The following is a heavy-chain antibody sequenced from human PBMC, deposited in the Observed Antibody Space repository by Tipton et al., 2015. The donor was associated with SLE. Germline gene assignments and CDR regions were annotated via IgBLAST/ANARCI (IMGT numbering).Heavy chain of an antibody. CDR3: ARRHFDTSGYYRGAFDI. Sequence: TLSLTCIVSGGSISNFYWSWIRQPPGKGLEWIGNVYYRGSTNYNPSLQSRVTISLDTSKTQFSLRLTSVTAADTAVYYCARRHFDTSGYYRGAFDIWGQGKMVTVSS. CDR2: VYYRGST. V-gene: IGHV4-59*01. D-gene: IGHD3-22*01. CDR1: GGSISNFY. J-gene: IGHJ3*02.